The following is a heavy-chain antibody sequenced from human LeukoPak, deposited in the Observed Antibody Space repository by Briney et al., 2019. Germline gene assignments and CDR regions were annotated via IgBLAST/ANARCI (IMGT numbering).Heavy chain of an antibody. CDR2: ISSSGSTI. J-gene: IGHJ3*02. V-gene: IGHV3-48*03. CDR1: GFTFSSYE. CDR3: ARVGDVYAPLLDAFDI. Sequence: TGGSLRLSCAASGFTFSSYEMNGVRQAPGKGLEWVSYISSSGSTIYYADSVKGRFTISRDNAKNSLYLQMNSLRAEDMAVYYCARVGDVYAPLLDAFDIWGQGTMVTVSS. D-gene: IGHD2-8*01.